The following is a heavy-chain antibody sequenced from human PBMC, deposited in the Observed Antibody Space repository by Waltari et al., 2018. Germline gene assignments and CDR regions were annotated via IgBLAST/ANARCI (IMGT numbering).Heavy chain of an antibody. CDR1: AYHFLDYN. CDR2: VDPEDGET. J-gene: IGHJ4*02. CDR3: ATASSRNYYDSSGGNY. Sequence: EVQLVHSGAEVKKPGATVKIPCKASAYHFLDYNMHWVQQPPGKGLEWMGRVDPEDGETIYAEKFQGRVTITADTSTDTAYMELSSRRSEDTAVYYCATASSRNYYDSSGGNYWGQGTLVTVSS. V-gene: IGHV1-69-2*01. D-gene: IGHD3-22*01.